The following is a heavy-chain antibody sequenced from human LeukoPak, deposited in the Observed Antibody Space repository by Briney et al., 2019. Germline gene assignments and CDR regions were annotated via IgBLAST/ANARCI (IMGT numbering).Heavy chain of an antibody. V-gene: IGHV4-38-2*02. J-gene: IGHJ4*02. Sequence: PSETLSLTCTVSGYSISSDYYWGWIRQPPGKGLDWIGGIYHSGSTHSNPSLKSRVTISIDTSKNQFSLKLSSVTAADTAVYYCARIGPSMVHFDYWGQGTLVTVSS. CDR1: GYSISSDYY. CDR2: IYHSGST. D-gene: IGHD3-10*01. CDR3: ARIGPSMVHFDY.